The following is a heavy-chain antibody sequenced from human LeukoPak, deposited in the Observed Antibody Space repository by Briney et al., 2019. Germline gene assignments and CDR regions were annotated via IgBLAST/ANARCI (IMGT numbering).Heavy chain of an antibody. J-gene: IGHJ5*02. CDR3: ARTENYIPEDCFDP. V-gene: IGHV4-34*01. CDR2: INHSGST. Sequence: PSETLSFTCAVYGGSFSGYYWSWIRQPPGKGLEWIGEINHSGSTNYNPSLKGRVTISVDTSKNQFSLKLSSVTAADTAVYYCARTENYIPEDCFDPWGQGTLVTVSS. D-gene: IGHD5-24*01. CDR1: GGSFSGYY.